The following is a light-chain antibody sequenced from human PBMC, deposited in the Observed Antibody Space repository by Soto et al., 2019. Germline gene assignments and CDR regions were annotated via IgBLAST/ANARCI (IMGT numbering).Light chain of an antibody. CDR3: KQYGTSPRT. CDR1: QSVSSRY. Sequence: EIVLTQSPGTLSSSPGERATLSCRAGQSVSSRYLAWYQQKPGRAPRLLIYDASSRATGIPDRFSGSGSGTDFTLSISRLEPEDFARYYCKQYGTSPRTFGQGTKLEIQ. CDR2: DAS. J-gene: IGKJ2*01. V-gene: IGKV3-20*01.